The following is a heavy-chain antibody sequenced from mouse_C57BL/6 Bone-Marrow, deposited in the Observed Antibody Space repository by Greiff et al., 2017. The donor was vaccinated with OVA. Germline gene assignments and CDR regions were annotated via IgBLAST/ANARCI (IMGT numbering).Heavy chain of an antibody. Sequence: QVQLQQSGAELVRPGASVTLSCKASGYTFTDYEMHWVKQTPVNGLEWIGAIDPETGGTAYNQKFKGKAILTADKSSSTAYMELRSLTSEDSAVYYCTRGDYDVGYYFDYWGQGTTLTVSS. V-gene: IGHV1-15*01. CDR1: GYTFTDYE. J-gene: IGHJ2*01. CDR2: IDPETGGT. D-gene: IGHD2-4*01. CDR3: TRGDYDVGYYFDY.